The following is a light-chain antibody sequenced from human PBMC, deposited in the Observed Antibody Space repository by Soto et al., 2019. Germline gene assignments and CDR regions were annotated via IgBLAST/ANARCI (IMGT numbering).Light chain of an antibody. CDR3: SSYAGRSTFVV. CDR2: EDD. J-gene: IGLJ2*01. Sequence: QSALTQPAFVSASPGEPITISCTGTSSDVGSYRLVSWYQQHPGKAPKLIIYEDDERPSGVSNRFSGSKSGNTASLTISGLQAEDEADYYCSSYAGRSTFVVFGGGTKLTVL. V-gene: IGLV2-23*01. CDR1: SSDVGSYRL.